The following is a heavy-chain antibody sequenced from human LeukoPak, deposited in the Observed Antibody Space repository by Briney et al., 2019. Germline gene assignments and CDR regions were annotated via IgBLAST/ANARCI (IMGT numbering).Heavy chain of an antibody. CDR3: AKDRIVVVVAATFDY. CDR1: GFTFSSYE. V-gene: IGHV3-48*03. Sequence: GGSLRLSCAASGFTFSSYEMNWVRQAPGKGLEWVSYISSSDSTIYYADSVKGRFTISRDNAKNSLYLQMNSLRAEDTAVYYCAKDRIVVVVAATFDYWGQGTLVTVSS. CDR2: ISSSDSTI. J-gene: IGHJ4*02. D-gene: IGHD2-15*01.